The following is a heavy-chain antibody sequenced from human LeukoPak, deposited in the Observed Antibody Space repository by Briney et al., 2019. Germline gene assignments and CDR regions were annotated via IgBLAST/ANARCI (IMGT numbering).Heavy chain of an antibody. D-gene: IGHD1-26*01. CDR1: GYTLTELS. CDR2: LDPEDGET. J-gene: IGHJ4*02. CDR3: ATASIVGATFLY. Sequence: ASVKVSCKVSGYTLTELSMHWVRQAPGKGLEWMGGLDPEDGETIYAQKFQGRVTMTEDTSTDTAYMELSSLRSEDTAVYYCATASIVGATFLYWGQGTLVTVSS. V-gene: IGHV1-24*01.